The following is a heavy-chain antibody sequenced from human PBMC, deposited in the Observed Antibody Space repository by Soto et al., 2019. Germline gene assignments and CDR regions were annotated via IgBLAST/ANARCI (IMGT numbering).Heavy chain of an antibody. V-gene: IGHV4-34*01. Sequence: SETLSLTCAVYGGSFSGYYWSWIRQPPGKGLEWIGEINHSGGTNYNPSLKSRVTISVDTSKNQFSLKLSSVTAADTAVYYCARAIVVVPAALVTGYYFDYWGQGTLVTVSS. CDR2: INHSGGT. CDR3: ARAIVVVPAALVTGYYFDY. J-gene: IGHJ4*02. D-gene: IGHD2-2*01. CDR1: GGSFSGYY.